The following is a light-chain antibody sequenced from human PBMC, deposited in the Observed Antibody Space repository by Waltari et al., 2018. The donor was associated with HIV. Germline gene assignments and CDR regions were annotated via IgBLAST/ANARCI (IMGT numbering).Light chain of an antibody. V-gene: IGKV4-1*01. CDR3: QQYYNTPFT. Sequence: DIVMTQSPDSLAVSLGERATIKCKSARNVLYDSNNKNYLAWYQQKPGQPPKLLIYWASTRESGVPDRFSGSGSGTDFTLTISSLQAEDVAVYYCQQYYNTPFTFGPGTKVDI. J-gene: IGKJ3*01. CDR2: WAS. CDR1: RNVLYDSNNKNY.